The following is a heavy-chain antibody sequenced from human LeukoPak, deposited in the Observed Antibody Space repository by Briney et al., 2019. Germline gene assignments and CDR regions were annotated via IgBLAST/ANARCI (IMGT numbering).Heavy chain of an antibody. CDR2: IYYSGST. Sequence: SETLSLTCTVSGGSLSSSSYYWGWIRQPPGKGLEWIGSIYYSGSTYYNPSLKSRVTISVDTSKNQFSLKLSSVTAADTAVYYCARHHVDTAMVNYYYYMDVWGKGTTVTVSS. CDR1: GGSLSSSSYY. J-gene: IGHJ6*03. D-gene: IGHD5-18*01. CDR3: ARHHVDTAMVNYYYYMDV. V-gene: IGHV4-39*01.